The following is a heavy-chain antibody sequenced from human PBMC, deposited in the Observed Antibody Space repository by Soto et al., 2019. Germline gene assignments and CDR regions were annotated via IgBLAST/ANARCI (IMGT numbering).Heavy chain of an antibody. V-gene: IGHV3-30*18. CDR3: AKRSGSYRDFDY. D-gene: IGHD1-26*01. CDR1: GFTFSSYG. J-gene: IGHJ4*02. Sequence: QVQLVESGGGVVQPGRSLRLSCAASGFTFSSYGMHWVRQAPGKGLEWVAVISYDGSNKYYADSVKGRFTISRDNSKNTLYLQMNSLRAEDTAVYYCAKRSGSYRDFDYWGQGTLVTVSS. CDR2: ISYDGSNK.